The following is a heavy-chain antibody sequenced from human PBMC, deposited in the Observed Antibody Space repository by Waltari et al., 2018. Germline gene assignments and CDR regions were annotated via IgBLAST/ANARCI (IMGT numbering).Heavy chain of an antibody. V-gene: IGHV4-34*01. CDR3: ARENWTGYCSGGSCYGRSYGMDV. CDR1: GGSFSGYY. Sequence: QVQLQQWGAGLLKPSETLSLTCAVYGGSFSGYYWSWIRQPPGKGLEWIGEINHSGSTNYNPSLKSRVTIAVDTSKNQFSLKLSSVTAADTAVYYCARENWTGYCSGGSCYGRSYGMDVWGQGTTVTVSS. CDR2: INHSGST. J-gene: IGHJ6*02. D-gene: IGHD2-15*01.